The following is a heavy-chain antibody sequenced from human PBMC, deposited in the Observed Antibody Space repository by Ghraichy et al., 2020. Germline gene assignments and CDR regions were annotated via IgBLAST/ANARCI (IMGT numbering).Heavy chain of an antibody. CDR2: IWYDGSNK. CDR3: ARGSQGVASGFDI. Sequence: GGSLRLSCAASGFTFSNYGMHWVRQAPGKGLEWVTMIWYDGSNKYYADSVKGRFTISRDNSKNTVYLQMKSLRAEDTAIYYCARGSQGVASGFDIWGQEKMVTVSS. CDR1: GFTFSNYG. J-gene: IGHJ3*02. D-gene: IGHD3-3*01. V-gene: IGHV3-33*01.